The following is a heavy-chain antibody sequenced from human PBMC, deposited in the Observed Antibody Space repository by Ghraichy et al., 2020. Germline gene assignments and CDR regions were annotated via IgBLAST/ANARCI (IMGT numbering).Heavy chain of an antibody. CDR2: IYYTGRT. V-gene: IGHV4-59*01. D-gene: IGHD4-11*01. J-gene: IGHJ6*03. Sequence: GSLRLSCTVSGGSISSYYWSWIRQPPGKGLEWIGYIYYTGRTSYNPSLNSRVTISVDASKNQFSLRLSSVTAADTAVYYCARDVGLQYPPYYYMDVWGKGTTVAVSS. CDR3: ARDVGLQYPPYYYMDV. CDR1: GGSISSYY.